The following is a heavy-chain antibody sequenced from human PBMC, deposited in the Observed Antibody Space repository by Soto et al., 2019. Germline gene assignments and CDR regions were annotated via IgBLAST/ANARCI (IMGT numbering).Heavy chain of an antibody. Sequence: GGSLRLSCAASGFTFSSYWMHWVRQAPGKGLVWVSRINSDGSSTSYADSVKGRVTIYRDNAKNTLYLQMNSLRAEDTAVYYCARDYGGNSDAFDIWGQGTMVTVSS. CDR1: GFTFSSYW. D-gene: IGHD2-21*02. V-gene: IGHV3-74*01. CDR2: INSDGSST. J-gene: IGHJ3*02. CDR3: ARDYGGNSDAFDI.